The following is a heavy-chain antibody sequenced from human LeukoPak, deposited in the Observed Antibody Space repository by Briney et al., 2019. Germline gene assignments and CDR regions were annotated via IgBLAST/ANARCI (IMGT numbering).Heavy chain of an antibody. CDR3: AKGEAAKDGSGSYWFDY. CDR1: GFTFSSYA. CDR2: ISGSGGST. J-gene: IGHJ4*02. Sequence: PGGSLRLSCAASGFTFSSYAMSWVRQAPGKGLEWVSAISGSGGSTYYADSVKGRFTISRDNSKNTLYLQMNSLRAEDTAVYYCAKGEAAKDGSGSYWFDYWGQGTLVTVSS. V-gene: IGHV3-23*01. D-gene: IGHD3-10*01.